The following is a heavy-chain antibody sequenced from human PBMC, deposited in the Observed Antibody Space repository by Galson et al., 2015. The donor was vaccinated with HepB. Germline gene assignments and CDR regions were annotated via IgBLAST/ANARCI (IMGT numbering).Heavy chain of an antibody. J-gene: IGHJ3*02. CDR3: AKLPDTFGGVTVSFGRTTDAFDI. CDR2: ISWNSGSI. V-gene: IGHV3-9*01. CDR1: GFTFDNYA. Sequence: SLRLSCAASGFTFDNYAMHWVRQAPGKGLEWVSGISWNSGSIGYADSVKGRFTISRDNAMNSLYLQMNSLRAEGTALYYCAKLPDTFGGVTVSFGRTTDAFDIWGHRTMVTVSS. D-gene: IGHD3-16*02.